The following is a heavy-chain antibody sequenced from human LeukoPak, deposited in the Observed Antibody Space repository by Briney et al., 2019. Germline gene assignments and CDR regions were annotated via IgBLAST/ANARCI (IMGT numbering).Heavy chain of an antibody. CDR1: GYTFTSYG. J-gene: IGHJ4*02. CDR2: ISPNSGGT. Sequence: ASVKVSCKASGYTFTSYGISWVRQAPGQGLEWMGWISPNSGGTNSAQKFQGRVTMTRDTSISTAYMELSRLRSDDTAVYYCARGEPLTYYYGSGSYPSFDYWGQGTLVTVSS. CDR3: ARGEPLTYYYGSGSYPSFDY. V-gene: IGHV1-2*02. D-gene: IGHD3-10*01.